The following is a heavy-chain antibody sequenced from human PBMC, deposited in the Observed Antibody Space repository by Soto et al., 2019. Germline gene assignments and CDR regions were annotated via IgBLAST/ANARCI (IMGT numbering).Heavy chain of an antibody. J-gene: IGHJ6*03. CDR3: AGTTSLQWYYMGV. CDR1: GDSLSSNSAA. D-gene: IGHD1-7*01. CDR2: TYYRSRWYN. Sequence: PSQTLSLTCAISGDSLSSNSAAWNWIRQSPSRGLEWLGRTYYRSRWYNDYAVSVKSRITVNPDTSKNQFSLHLNSVTPEDTALYYCAGTTSLQWYYMGVWEKGTTVTVSS. V-gene: IGHV6-1*01.